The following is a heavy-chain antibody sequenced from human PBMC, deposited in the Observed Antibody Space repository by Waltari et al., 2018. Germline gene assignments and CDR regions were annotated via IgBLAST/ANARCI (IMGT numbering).Heavy chain of an antibody. CDR2: IKQDASEK. CDR3: ARGRLWGFDL. CDR1: GFTLSSDW. V-gene: IGHV3-7*04. Sequence: EEKLVESGGGLVQPGGSLRLSCAAPGFTLSSDWMCWVRQAPGKGLEWVANIKQDASEKHYVDSLKGRITVSRDNAKNSLYLDMDSLRAEDTAVYYCARGRLWGFDLWGQGTLVTVSS. D-gene: IGHD3-16*01. J-gene: IGHJ4*02.